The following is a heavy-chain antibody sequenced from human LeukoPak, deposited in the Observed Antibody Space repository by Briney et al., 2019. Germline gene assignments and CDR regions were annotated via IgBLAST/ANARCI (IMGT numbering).Heavy chain of an antibody. Sequence: SETLPLTCTVSGGSISRYYWSWLRQPPAKEQEGIGDSYYSGSTNYNPSLKSRVTISLDTSKNQVSLKLNSLTAADTALYYCARGGLSSGWYGWGQGTLVTVSS. CDR3: ARGGLSSGWYG. J-gene: IGHJ4*02. CDR2: SYYSGST. D-gene: IGHD6-19*01. CDR1: GGSISRYY. V-gene: IGHV4-59*01.